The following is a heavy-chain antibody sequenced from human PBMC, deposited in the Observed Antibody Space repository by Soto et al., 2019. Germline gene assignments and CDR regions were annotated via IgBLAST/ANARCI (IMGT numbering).Heavy chain of an antibody. Sequence: SETLSLTCTVSGGSISSSSYYWGWIRQPPGKGLECIGSIYYSGSTYYNPSLKSRVTISVDTSKNQFSLKLSSVTAADTAVYYCARQRIAVACTEWVDPWGQGTLVTVSS. V-gene: IGHV4-39*01. CDR2: IYYSGST. CDR1: GGSISSSSYY. J-gene: IGHJ5*02. D-gene: IGHD6-19*01. CDR3: ARQRIAVACTEWVDP.